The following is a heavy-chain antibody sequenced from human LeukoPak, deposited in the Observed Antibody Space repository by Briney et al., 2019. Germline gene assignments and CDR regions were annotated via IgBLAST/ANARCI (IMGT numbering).Heavy chain of an antibody. CDR3: ARVLPSDY. J-gene: IGHJ4*02. Sequence: ASVKVSCKASGYIFTGNCMHWVRQAPGQGLEWMGWVNPNTGGTNYAQKFQGRVTMTSDTSISTGYMELSRPTSDDTAVYYCARVLPSDYWGQGTLVTVSS. CDR1: GYIFTGNC. V-gene: IGHV1-2*02. CDR2: VNPNTGGT.